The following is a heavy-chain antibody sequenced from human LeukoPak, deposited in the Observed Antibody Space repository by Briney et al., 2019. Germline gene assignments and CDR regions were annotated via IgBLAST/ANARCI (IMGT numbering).Heavy chain of an antibody. J-gene: IGHJ6*03. D-gene: IGHD3-10*01. CDR1: GFTFRNYD. Sequence: GGSLRLSCAASGFTFRNYDMHWVRQATGKGLEWVSAIGTIDDTYYAGSVKGRFTISREDANDSFYPQMNSLTAGDTAVYYCAREAFGPGRYYHLDVWGKGTTVTVSS. V-gene: IGHV3-13*01. CDR2: IGTIDDT. CDR3: AREAFGPGRYYHLDV.